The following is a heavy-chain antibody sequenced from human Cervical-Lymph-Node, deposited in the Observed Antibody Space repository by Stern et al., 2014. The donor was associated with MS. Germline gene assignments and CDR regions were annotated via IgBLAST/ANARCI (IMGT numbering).Heavy chain of an antibody. V-gene: IGHV5-51*01. CDR1: GYSFPNYW. D-gene: IGHD3-3*01. CDR2: IYPGASDV. Sequence: VQLVQYGAEVKKPGEFLKISCKGSGYSFPNYWIGWVRQMPGKGLEFMGIIYPGASDVRYSPSFQGQVTISADKSISTAYLQWSSLKASDTAMYYCARGSGRDFFDYWGQGALVTVSS. CDR3: ARGSGRDFFDY. J-gene: IGHJ4*02.